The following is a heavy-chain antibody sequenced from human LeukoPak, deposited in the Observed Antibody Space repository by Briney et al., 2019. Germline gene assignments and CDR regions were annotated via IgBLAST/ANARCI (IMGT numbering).Heavy chain of an antibody. J-gene: IGHJ6*04. CDR3: ARDRTGSGCMDV. Sequence: SVKVSCKASGGTFGSYAISWVRQAPGQGLEWMGGIIPIFGTANYAQKFQGRVTITADESTSTAYMELSSLRSEDTAVYYCARDRTGSGCMDVWGKGTTVTVSS. CDR1: GGTFGSYA. D-gene: IGHD3-10*01. CDR2: IIPIFGTA. V-gene: IGHV1-69*01.